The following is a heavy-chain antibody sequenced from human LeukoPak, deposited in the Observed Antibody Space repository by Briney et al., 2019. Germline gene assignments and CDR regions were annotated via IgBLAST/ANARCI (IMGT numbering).Heavy chain of an antibody. J-gene: IGHJ6*03. D-gene: IGHD4-11*01. CDR2: IYHSGST. CDR3: ARRAVTMGYYYYYMDV. V-gene: IGHV4-38-2*02. Sequence: PSETLSLTCTVSGYSISSGYYWGWIRQPPGKGLEWIGSIYHSGSTYYNPSLKSRVTISVDTSKNQFSLKLSSVTAADTAVYYCARRAVTMGYYYYYMDVWGKGTTVTVSS. CDR1: GYSISSGYY.